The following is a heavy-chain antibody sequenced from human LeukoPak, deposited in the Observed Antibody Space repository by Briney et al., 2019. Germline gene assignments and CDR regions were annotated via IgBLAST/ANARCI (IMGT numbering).Heavy chain of an antibody. CDR1: GGSFSGHY. V-gene: IGHV4-34*01. Sequence: SETLSLTCAVYGGSFSGHYWSWIRQPPGKGLEWIGEINHSGSPNYNPSLKSRVTISVDTSKNQFSLKLSSVTAADTAVYYCARATMIVAHDAFDIWGQGTMVTVSS. D-gene: IGHD3-22*01. CDR3: ARATMIVAHDAFDI. J-gene: IGHJ3*02. CDR2: INHSGSP.